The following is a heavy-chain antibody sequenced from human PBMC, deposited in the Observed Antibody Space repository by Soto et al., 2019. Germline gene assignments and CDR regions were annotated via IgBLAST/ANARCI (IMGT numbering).Heavy chain of an antibody. D-gene: IGHD2-2*01. V-gene: IGHV4-59*08. J-gene: IGHJ6*03. Sequence: SETLSLTCTVSGGSISSYYWSWIRQPPGKGLEWIGYIYYSGSTSYNPSLKSRVTISVDTSKNQFSLKLSSVTAADTAVYYCARQDIVVVPAARYYYYMDVWGKGTTVTVSS. CDR1: GGSISSYY. CDR2: IYYSGST. CDR3: ARQDIVVVPAARYYYYMDV.